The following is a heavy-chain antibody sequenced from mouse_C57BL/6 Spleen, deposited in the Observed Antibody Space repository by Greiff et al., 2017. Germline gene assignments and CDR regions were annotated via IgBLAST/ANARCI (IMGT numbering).Heavy chain of an antibody. CDR3: ARWGYYAMDY. Sequence: QVQLQQSGAELVKPGASVKMSCKASGYTFTSYWITWVKQRPGQGLEWIGDIYPGSGSTIYNEKFKSKATLTVDTSSSTAYMQLSSLTSEDSAVYYCARWGYYAMDYWGQGTSVTVSS. CDR2: IYPGSGST. CDR1: GYTFTSYW. V-gene: IGHV1-55*01. J-gene: IGHJ4*01.